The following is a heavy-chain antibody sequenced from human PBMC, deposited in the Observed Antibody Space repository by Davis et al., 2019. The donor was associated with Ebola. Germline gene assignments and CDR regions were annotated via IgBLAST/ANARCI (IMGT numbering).Heavy chain of an antibody. D-gene: IGHD6-6*01. J-gene: IGHJ4*02. Sequence: GESLKISCAASGFTFDTYTTNWVRQAPGKGLEWVSSISSSSLYIYYADSVKGRFTISRDNAKNSLYLQMDSLRAEDTAVYYCARETSDDYWGQGTLVTVSS. V-gene: IGHV3-21*01. CDR2: ISSSSLYI. CDR1: GFTFDTYT. CDR3: ARETSDDY.